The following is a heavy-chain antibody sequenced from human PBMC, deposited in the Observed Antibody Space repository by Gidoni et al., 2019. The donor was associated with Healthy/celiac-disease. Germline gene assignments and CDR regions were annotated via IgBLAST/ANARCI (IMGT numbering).Heavy chain of an antibody. D-gene: IGHD4-17*01. V-gene: IGHV3-30*01. CDR3: ARDNYDYGGNSHLDY. CDR1: GFTFSNYA. Sequence: QVQLVESGGGVVQPGRSLRLSCAAHGFTFSNYAMHWVRQAPGKGLEWVAVISYDGSNKYYADSVKGRFTISRDNSKNTLYLQMNSLRAEDTAVYYCARDNYDYGGNSHLDYWGQGTLVTVSS. J-gene: IGHJ4*02. CDR2: ISYDGSNK.